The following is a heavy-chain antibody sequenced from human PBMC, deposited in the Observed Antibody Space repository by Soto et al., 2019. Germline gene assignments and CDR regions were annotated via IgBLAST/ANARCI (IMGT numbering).Heavy chain of an antibody. CDR3: ARGLSQRGYSGYGIVSRGYYYGMDV. J-gene: IGHJ6*02. Sequence: SETLSLTCAVYGGSFSGYYWSWIRQPPGEGLEWIGEINHSGSTNYNPSLKSRVTISVDTSKNQFSLKLSSVIAADTAVYYCARGLSQRGYSGYGIVSRGYYYGMDVWGQGTTVT. D-gene: IGHD5-12*01. CDR2: INHSGST. V-gene: IGHV4-34*01. CDR1: GGSFSGYY.